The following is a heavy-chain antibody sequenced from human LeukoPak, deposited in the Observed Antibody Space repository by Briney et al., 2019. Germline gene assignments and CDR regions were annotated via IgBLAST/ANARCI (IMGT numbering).Heavy chain of an antibody. CDR3: ARDLGQYYDTSDNWFDP. J-gene: IGHJ5*02. CDR1: GFTFSNYW. Sequence: PGGSLTLSCAASGFTFSNYWMHWVRHAPGKGLVWVSRINSDGINTSYADSVKGRFTISRDHAKNTLNLQMNSLRAEDTAVYYCARDLGQYYDTSDNWFDPWGQGTLVTVSS. CDR2: INSDGINT. D-gene: IGHD3-22*01. V-gene: IGHV3-74*01.